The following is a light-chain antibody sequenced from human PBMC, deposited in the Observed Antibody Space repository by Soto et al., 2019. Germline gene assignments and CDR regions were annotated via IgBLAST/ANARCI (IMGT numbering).Light chain of an antibody. CDR3: QLYDSSFPVT. V-gene: IGKV3-20*01. J-gene: IGKJ4*01. CDR1: QSVSSSY. Sequence: EIVLTQSRCTLSLSPGEGATRSCRASQSVSSSYLAWYQQRPGQAPRLLIYSTSSRATGIPDRFSGSGSGTDFTLTISRLEPEDFAVYYCQLYDSSFPVTFGGGTKVDIK. CDR2: STS.